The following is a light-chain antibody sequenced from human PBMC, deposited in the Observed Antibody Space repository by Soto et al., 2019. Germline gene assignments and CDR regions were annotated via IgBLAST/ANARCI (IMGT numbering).Light chain of an antibody. CDR2: EGI. J-gene: IGLJ1*01. Sequence: QSALTQPASVSGSPGQSVTISCTGTSXDIGTYNLVSWYQHYPGKAPKLMIYEGIKRPSGVSNRFSGSKSGNTAFLTISGLQAEDEADYYCCSYAGSGTDNYVFGSGTKVTVL. V-gene: IGLV2-23*01. CDR1: SXDIGTYNL. CDR3: CSYAGSGTDNYV.